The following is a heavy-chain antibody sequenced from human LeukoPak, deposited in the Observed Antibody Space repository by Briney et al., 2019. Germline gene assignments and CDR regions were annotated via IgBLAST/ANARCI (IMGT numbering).Heavy chain of an antibody. CDR1: GGSISSSNW. Sequence: NPSGTLSLTCAVSGGSISSSNWWSWVRQPPGKGLEWIGEIYHSGSTNYNPSLKSRVTISVDKSKNQFSLKLSSVTAADTAVYYCARVRTMIVVVTRHAFDIWGQGTMVTVSS. CDR2: IYHSGST. D-gene: IGHD3-22*01. CDR3: ARVRTMIVVVTRHAFDI. J-gene: IGHJ3*02. V-gene: IGHV4-4*02.